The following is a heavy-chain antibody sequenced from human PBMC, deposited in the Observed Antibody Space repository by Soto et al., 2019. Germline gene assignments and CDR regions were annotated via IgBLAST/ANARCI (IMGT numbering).Heavy chain of an antibody. D-gene: IGHD6-19*01. Sequence: GGSLRLSCAASGFTFSSYAMHWVRQALGKGLEWVAVISYDGSNKYYADSVKGRFTISRDNSKNTLYLQMNSLRAEDTAVYYCARDEKPGYSSGWEGYWGQGTLVTVSS. CDR3: ARDEKPGYSSGWEGY. CDR1: GFTFSSYA. V-gene: IGHV3-30*04. CDR2: ISYDGSNK. J-gene: IGHJ4*02.